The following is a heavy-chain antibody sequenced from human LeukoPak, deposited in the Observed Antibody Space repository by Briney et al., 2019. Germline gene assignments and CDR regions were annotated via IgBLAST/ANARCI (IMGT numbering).Heavy chain of an antibody. CDR2: ISSSSSTI. Sequence: GGSLRLSCAASGFTFSAYAMGWVRQAPGKGLEWVSYISSSSSTIYYADSVKGRFTISRDNAKNSLYLQMNSLRAEDTAVYYCARRISSGSPDYWGQGTLVTVSS. V-gene: IGHV3-48*04. CDR1: GFTFSAYA. J-gene: IGHJ4*02. D-gene: IGHD6-19*01. CDR3: ARRISSGSPDY.